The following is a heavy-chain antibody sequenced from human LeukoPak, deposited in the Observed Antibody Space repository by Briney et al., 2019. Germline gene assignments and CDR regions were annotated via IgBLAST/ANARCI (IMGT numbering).Heavy chain of an antibody. V-gene: IGHV3-48*03. CDR1: GFTFSSYE. J-gene: IGHJ6*04. D-gene: IGHD3-10*02. CDR2: ISSSGSTI. Sequence: GGSLRLSCAASGFTFSSYEMNWVRQAPGKGLEWVSYISSSGSTIYYADSVKGRFTISRDNAKNSLYLQMNSLRAEDTALYYCAELGITMIGGVWGKGTTVTISS. CDR3: AELGITMIGGV.